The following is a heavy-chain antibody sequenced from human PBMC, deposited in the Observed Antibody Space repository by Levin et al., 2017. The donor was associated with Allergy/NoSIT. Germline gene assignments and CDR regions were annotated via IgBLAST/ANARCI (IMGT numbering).Heavy chain of an antibody. Sequence: ETLSLTCAASGFTFTSFWMTWVRQAPGKGLEWVANIKQDGSETYYVDSVKGRFTISRDNAKNSVYLQMNSLTVDDTAVYYCAREEGWGYHYGMDVWGQGTTVTVSS. V-gene: IGHV3-7*01. D-gene: IGHD3-16*02. J-gene: IGHJ6*02. CDR3: AREEGWGYHYGMDV. CDR1: GFTFTSFW. CDR2: IKQDGSET.